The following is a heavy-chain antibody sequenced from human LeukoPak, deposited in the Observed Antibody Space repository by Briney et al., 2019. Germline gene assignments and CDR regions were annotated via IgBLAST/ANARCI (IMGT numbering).Heavy chain of an antibody. J-gene: IGHJ4*02. CDR1: GGSISSYY. D-gene: IGHD3-3*01. Sequence: SETLSLTCTVSGGSISSYYWSWIRQPPGQGLEWIGYIYYSGSTTYNPSLKSRVTISVDTSKNQFSLKLSSVTAAETAVYYCARALYDFWSGYYAYYFDYWGQGTLVTVSS. CDR2: IYYSGST. V-gene: IGHV4-59*01. CDR3: ARALYDFWSGYYAYYFDY.